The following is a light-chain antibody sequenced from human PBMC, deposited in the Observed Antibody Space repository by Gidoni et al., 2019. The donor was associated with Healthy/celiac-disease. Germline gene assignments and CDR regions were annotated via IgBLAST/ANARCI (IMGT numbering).Light chain of an antibody. V-gene: IGKV1-39*01. J-gene: IGKJ4*01. CDR3: QQSYSTPLN. Sequence: DIQMTQSPSSLSASVGDRVTITCRASQSISSYLNWYQQKPGKAPKLLIYAASSLQSGVPSRFSGSGSGTDFTLTISSLQPEDFVTYYCQQSYSTPLNFGGGTKVDIK. CDR1: QSISSY. CDR2: AAS.